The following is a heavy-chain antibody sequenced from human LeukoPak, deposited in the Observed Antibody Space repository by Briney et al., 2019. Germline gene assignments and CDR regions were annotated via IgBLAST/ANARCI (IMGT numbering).Heavy chain of an antibody. CDR1: GGSVSGGSYY. D-gene: IGHD4-23*01. CDR3: ARGLVTTEVGVWFDP. J-gene: IGHJ5*02. V-gene: IGHV4-61*01. CDR2: FYYTGST. Sequence: NPSETLSLTCTVSGGSVSGGSYYWSWIRQPPGKGLEWIGYFYYTGSTNYNPSLKSRVTISVDTSKNQFSLRLSSVTAADTAVYYCARGLVTTEVGVWFDPWGQGTLVTVSS.